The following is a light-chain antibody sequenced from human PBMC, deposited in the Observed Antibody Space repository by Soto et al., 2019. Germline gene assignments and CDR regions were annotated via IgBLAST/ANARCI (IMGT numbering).Light chain of an antibody. CDR2: GAS. Sequence: DIHLTPSPATLSASVGDRVTITCRASQDITSGLAWYQQRPGRAPKLLIYGASSLQNGVPSRFSGSGSGTDFTLTISSLEPEDFAVYYCQQRSNWLFGPGTKVDIK. J-gene: IGKJ3*01. V-gene: IGKV1-12*01. CDR1: QDITSG. CDR3: QQRSNWL.